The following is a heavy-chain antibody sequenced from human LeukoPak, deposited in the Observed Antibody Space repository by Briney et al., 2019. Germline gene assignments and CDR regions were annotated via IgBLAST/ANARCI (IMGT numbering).Heavy chain of an antibody. D-gene: IGHD4-17*01. J-gene: IGHJ3*02. CDR1: GGSISSRSYY. V-gene: IGHV4-39*01. CDR2: IYYSGST. CDR3: ARPPRDYPLDAXDX. Sequence: SETLSLTCTVSGGSISSRSYYWGWIRQPPGKGLEWIGSIYYSGSTYYNPSLKSRITISVDTSKNQFSLNLSSVTAADTAVYYCARPPRDYPLDAXDXXGQXXXXTV.